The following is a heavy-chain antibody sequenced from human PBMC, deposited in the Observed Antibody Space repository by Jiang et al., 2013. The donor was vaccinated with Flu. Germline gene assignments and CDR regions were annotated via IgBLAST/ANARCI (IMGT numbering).Heavy chain of an antibody. CDR3: ARDLDCSSTSCYTQRTYYYGMDV. J-gene: IGHJ6*02. CDR1: GYTFTSYA. V-gene: IGHV1-3*01. Sequence: SGAEVKKPGASVKVSCKASGYTFTSYAMHWVRQAPGQRLEWMGWINAGNGNTKYSQKFQGRVTITRDTSASTAYMELSSLRSEDTAVYYCARDLDCSSTSCYTQRTYYYGMDVWGQGTTVTVSS. CDR2: INAGNGNT. D-gene: IGHD2-2*02.